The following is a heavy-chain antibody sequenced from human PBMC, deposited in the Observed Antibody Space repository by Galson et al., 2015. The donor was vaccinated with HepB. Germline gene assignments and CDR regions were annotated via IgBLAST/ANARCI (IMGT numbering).Heavy chain of an antibody. Sequence: SVKVSCKASGGTFSSYTISWVRQAPGQGLEWMGRIIPILGIANYAQKFQGRVTITADESTSTAYMELSSLRSEDTAVYYCARDLGFLEYSGYDSPNRRWYGMDVWGQGTTVTVSS. CDR1: GGTFSSYT. V-gene: IGHV1-69*04. CDR2: IIPILGIA. D-gene: IGHD5-12*01. CDR3: ARDLGFLEYSGYDSPNRRWYGMDV. J-gene: IGHJ6*02.